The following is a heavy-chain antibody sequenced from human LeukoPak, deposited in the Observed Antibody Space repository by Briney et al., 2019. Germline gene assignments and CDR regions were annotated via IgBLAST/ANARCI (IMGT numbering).Heavy chain of an antibody. Sequence: TSETLSLTCTVSGGSISSSGSYWGWIRQPPGKGLEWIGSIYYSGSTYYNPSLKSRVTISVDTSKNQFSLKLRSVTAADTAVYYCARGSARMVANPLFDYWGQGTLVTVSS. D-gene: IGHD5-12*01. V-gene: IGHV4-39*01. J-gene: IGHJ4*02. CDR3: ARGSARMVANPLFDY. CDR1: GGSISSSGSY. CDR2: IYYSGST.